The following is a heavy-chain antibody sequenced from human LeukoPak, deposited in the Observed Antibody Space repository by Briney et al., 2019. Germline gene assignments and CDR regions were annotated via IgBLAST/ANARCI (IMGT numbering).Heavy chain of an antibody. CDR2: INSDGSST. Sequence: GGSLRLSCAASGFTFSSYWMHWVRQAPGKGVVWVSRINSDGSSTSYADSVKGRFTISRDNAKNTLYLQMNSLRAEDTAVYYCARVLYYYDSSGYYYFPFDYWGQGTLVTVSS. CDR1: GFTFSSYW. CDR3: ARVLYYYDSSGYYYFPFDY. D-gene: IGHD3-22*01. V-gene: IGHV3-74*01. J-gene: IGHJ4*02.